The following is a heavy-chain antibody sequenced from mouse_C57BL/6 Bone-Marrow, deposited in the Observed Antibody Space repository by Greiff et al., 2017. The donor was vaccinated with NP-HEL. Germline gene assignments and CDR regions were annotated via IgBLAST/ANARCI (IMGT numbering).Heavy chain of an antibody. Sequence: VQLQQSGAELVRPGASVKLSCTASGFNIKDDYMHWVKQRPEQGLEWIGWIDPENGDTEYASQFQGKATITADTSSNTAYLQLSSLTSEDTAVYYCTTSMITTPHWYFDVWGTGTTVTVSA. D-gene: IGHD2-4*01. CDR3: TTSMITTPHWYFDV. CDR2: IDPENGDT. J-gene: IGHJ1*03. CDR1: GFNIKDDY. V-gene: IGHV14-4*01.